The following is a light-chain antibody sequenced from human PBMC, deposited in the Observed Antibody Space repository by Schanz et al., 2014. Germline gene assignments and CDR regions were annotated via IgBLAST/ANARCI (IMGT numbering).Light chain of an antibody. Sequence: ETLMTQSPATLSVSPGERATLSCRASQSVSSNLAWYQQKPGQAPRLLIYNASRRATGIPDRFSGSGSGTDFILTISRLEPEDFAVYYCQQFGGSPLTFGAGTKVDIK. CDR1: QSVSSN. J-gene: IGKJ4*01. CDR2: NAS. V-gene: IGKV3-20*01. CDR3: QQFGGSPLT.